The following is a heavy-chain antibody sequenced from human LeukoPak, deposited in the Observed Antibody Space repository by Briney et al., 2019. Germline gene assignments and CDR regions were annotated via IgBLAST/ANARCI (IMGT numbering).Heavy chain of an antibody. Sequence: PSETLSLTCTVSDGSISSSSYYWGWIRQPPGKGLEWIGSIYYSGSTYYNPSLKSRVTMSVDTSKNQFSLKLSSVTAADTAVYYCARLSTVTTSFDYWGQGTLVTVSS. CDR1: DGSISSSSYY. J-gene: IGHJ4*02. V-gene: IGHV4-39*07. D-gene: IGHD4-17*01. CDR2: IYYSGST. CDR3: ARLSTVTTSFDY.